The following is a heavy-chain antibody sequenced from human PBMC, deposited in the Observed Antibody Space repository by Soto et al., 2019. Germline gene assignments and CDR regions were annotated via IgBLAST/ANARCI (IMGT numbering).Heavy chain of an antibody. CDR2: INHSGST. J-gene: IGHJ4*02. Sequence: SETLCLTCAVYGGSFSGYDWSWIRQPPGKGLEWIGEINHSGSTNYNPSLKSRVTISVDTSKNQFSLKLSSVTAADTAAYYCARGEGYCSSTSCDFDYWGQGTLVTSPQ. V-gene: IGHV4-34*01. CDR3: ARGEGYCSSTSCDFDY. D-gene: IGHD2-2*01. CDR1: GGSFSGYD.